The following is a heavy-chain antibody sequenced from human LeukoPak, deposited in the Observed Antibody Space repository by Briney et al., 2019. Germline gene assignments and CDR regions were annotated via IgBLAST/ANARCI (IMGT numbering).Heavy chain of an antibody. CDR2: IYYSGST. V-gene: IGHV4-31*03. D-gene: IGHD6-6*01. J-gene: IGHJ6*03. CDR1: GGSISSGGYY. CDR3: ARDSSPTSHPHYYMDV. Sequence: DPSETLSLTCTVSGGSISSGGYYWSWIRQHPGKGLEWLGYIYYSGSTYYNPSLKSRVTISVDTSKNQFSLKLSSVTAADTAVYYCARDSSPTSHPHYYMDVWGKGTTVTVSS.